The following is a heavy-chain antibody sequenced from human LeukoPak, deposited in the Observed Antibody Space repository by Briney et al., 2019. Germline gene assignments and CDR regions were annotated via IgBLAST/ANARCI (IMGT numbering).Heavy chain of an antibody. J-gene: IGHJ4*02. Sequence: GGSLRLSCAASGFTFSSYWMSWVRQAPGKGLEWVAVISYDGSNKYYADSVKGRFTISRDNSKNTLYLQMNSLRAEDTAVYYCARDGPYSSGWYGDYWGQGTLVTVSS. V-gene: IGHV3-30-3*01. D-gene: IGHD6-19*01. CDR1: GFTFSSYW. CDR3: ARDGPYSSGWYGDY. CDR2: ISYDGSNK.